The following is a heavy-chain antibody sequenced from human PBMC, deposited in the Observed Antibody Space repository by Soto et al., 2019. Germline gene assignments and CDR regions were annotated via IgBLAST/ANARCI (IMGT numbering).Heavy chain of an antibody. V-gene: IGHV3-23*01. CDR1: GLTFSSYA. CDR2: ISGSGGST. Sequence: PLGSLRLSCEDSGLTFSSYAMGWVRPARGKGLEWVSAISGSGGSTYYADSVKGRFTISRDNSKNTLYLQMNSLRAEDTAVYYCAKYGAVAGINWFDPWGQGTLVTVS. D-gene: IGHD6-19*01. CDR3: AKYGAVAGINWFDP. J-gene: IGHJ5*02.